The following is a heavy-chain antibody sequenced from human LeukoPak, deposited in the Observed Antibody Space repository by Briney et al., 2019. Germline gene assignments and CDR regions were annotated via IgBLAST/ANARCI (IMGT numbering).Heavy chain of an antibody. CDR2: INPNSGGT. V-gene: IGHV1-2*02. J-gene: IGHJ4*02. D-gene: IGHD3-22*01. CDR1: GYTFTSYG. Sequence: ASVKVSCKASGYTFTSYGISWVRQAPGQGLEWMGWINPNSGGTNYAQKFQGRVTMTRDTSISTAYMELSRLRSDDTAVYYCARAFDPYYYDSSPPGHWGQGTLVTVSS. CDR3: ARAFDPYYYDSSPPGH.